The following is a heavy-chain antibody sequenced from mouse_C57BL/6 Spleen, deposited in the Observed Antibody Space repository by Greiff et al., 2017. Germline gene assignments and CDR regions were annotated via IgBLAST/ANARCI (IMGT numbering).Heavy chain of an antibody. D-gene: IGHD2-4*01. J-gene: IGHJ3*01. CDR2: INPGSGGT. CDR1: GYAFTNYL. Sequence: QVQLQQSGAELVRPGTSVKVSCKASGYAFTNYLIEWVKQRPGQGLEWIGVINPGSGGTNYNEKFKGKSTLTADTSSSTAYMKLSSLTSEDSAGYFCARQADDYDGAWFAYWGQGTLVTVSA. CDR3: ARQADDYDGAWFAY. V-gene: IGHV1-54*01.